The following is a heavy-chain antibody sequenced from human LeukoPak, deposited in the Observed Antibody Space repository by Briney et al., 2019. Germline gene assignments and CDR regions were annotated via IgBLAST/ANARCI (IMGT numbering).Heavy chain of an antibody. V-gene: IGHV4-59*01. D-gene: IGHD5-12*01. J-gene: IGHJ3*02. CDR2: IYYSGST. CDR1: GGSISSYY. CDR3: AGQRGYDAFDI. Sequence: PSETLSLTCAVYGGSISSYYWSWIRQPPGKGLEWIGYIYYSGSTNYNPSLKSRVTISVDTSKNQFSLKLSPVTAADTAVYYCAGQRGYDAFDIWGQGTMVTVSS.